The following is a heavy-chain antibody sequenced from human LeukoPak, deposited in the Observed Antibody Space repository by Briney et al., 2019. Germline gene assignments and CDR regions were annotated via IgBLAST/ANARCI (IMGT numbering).Heavy chain of an antibody. CDR2: INPSGSST. CDR3: ARDNSVGDIAWWFDP. V-gene: IGHV1-46*01. Sequence: ASVKVSCKASGCSFTSHYMHWVRQAPGQGLEWMGLINPSGSSTLYAQKFQGRVTMARDMSTTTDYMELSSLRSEDTAVYYCARDNSVGDIAWWFDPWGQGTLVTVSS. CDR1: GCSFTSHY. D-gene: IGHD3-16*02. J-gene: IGHJ5*02.